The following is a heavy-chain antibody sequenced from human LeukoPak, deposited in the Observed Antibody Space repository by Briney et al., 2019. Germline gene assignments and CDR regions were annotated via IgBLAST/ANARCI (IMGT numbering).Heavy chain of an antibody. CDR2: INSDGSST. Sequence: GGSLRLSCAASGFTFSSYAMSWVRQAPGKGLVWVSRINSDGSSTSYADSVKGRFTISRDNSKNTLYLQMNSLRAEDTAVYYCAKEKWVYSYDVRPDYWGQGTLVTVSS. J-gene: IGHJ4*02. CDR3: AKEKWVYSYDVRPDY. CDR1: GFTFSSYA. V-gene: IGHV3-74*01. D-gene: IGHD5-18*01.